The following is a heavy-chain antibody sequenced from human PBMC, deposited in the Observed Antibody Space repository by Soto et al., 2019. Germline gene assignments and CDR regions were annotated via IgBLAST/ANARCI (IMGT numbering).Heavy chain of an antibody. V-gene: IGHV1-18*01. CDR1: GYTFTSYG. CDR3: ARIGVEGH. D-gene: IGHD2-21*01. Sequence: QVQLVQSGSEIKKPGASVKVACKAFGYTFTSYGIGWVRQAPGQGLEWMGWISVYNDNTIYAQKFQGRVTMTTETSSSTAYMELRSLKSDDTAVYYCARIGVEGHWGQGTLVTVSS. CDR2: ISVYNDNT. J-gene: IGHJ1*01.